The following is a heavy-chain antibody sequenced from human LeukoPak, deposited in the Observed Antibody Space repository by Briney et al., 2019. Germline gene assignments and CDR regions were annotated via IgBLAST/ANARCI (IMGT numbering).Heavy chain of an antibody. CDR1: GGSISSHY. D-gene: IGHD6-19*01. Sequence: PSETLSLTCTVSGGSISSHYWSWIRQPTGKGLEWIGCVYYSGSTNYKPSLKSRVTISVDTSKNQFSLKLSSVTAADTAVYYCARYSTGWYDAFDIWGQGTMVTVSS. J-gene: IGHJ3*02. V-gene: IGHV4-59*11. CDR2: VYYSGST. CDR3: ARYSTGWYDAFDI.